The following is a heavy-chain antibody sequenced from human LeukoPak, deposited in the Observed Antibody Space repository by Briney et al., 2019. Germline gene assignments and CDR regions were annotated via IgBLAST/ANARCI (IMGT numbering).Heavy chain of an antibody. Sequence: SETLSLTCTVSGGSISSGSYYWSWIPQPAGKGLEWIGRIYTSGSTNYNPSLKGRVTISVDTSNNQISLELSSLTAADTAVYYCARATKDYYDSSGYIGYWGQGTLVTVSS. CDR3: ARATKDYYDSSGYIGY. J-gene: IGHJ4*02. V-gene: IGHV4-61*02. CDR2: IYTSGST. CDR1: GGSISSGSYY. D-gene: IGHD3-22*01.